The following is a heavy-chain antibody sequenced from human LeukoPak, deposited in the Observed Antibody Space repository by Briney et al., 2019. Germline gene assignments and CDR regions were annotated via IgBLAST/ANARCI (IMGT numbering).Heavy chain of an antibody. CDR3: ASTPRLLWFGETDY. J-gene: IGHJ4*02. Sequence: GGSLRLSCAASGFTFSSYGMHWVRQAPGKGLEWVVVIWYDGSNKYYADSVKGRFTISRDNSKNTLYLQMNSLRAEDTAVYYCASTPRLLWFGETDYWGQGTLVAVPS. V-gene: IGHV3-33*01. CDR1: GFTFSSYG. D-gene: IGHD3-10*01. CDR2: IWYDGSNK.